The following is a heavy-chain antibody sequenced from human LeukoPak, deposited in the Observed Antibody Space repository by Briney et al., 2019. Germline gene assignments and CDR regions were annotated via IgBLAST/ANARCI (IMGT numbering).Heavy chain of an antibody. CDR2: IIPIFGTA. CDR3: ARTYSSTGTLGFDY. CDR1: GGTFSSYA. V-gene: IGHV1-69*13. Sequence: SVKVSCKASGGTFSSYAISWVRQAPGQGLEWMGGIIPIFGTANYAQKFQGRVTITADESTSTAYMELNSLRSEDTAVYYCARTYSSTGTLGFDYWGQGALVTVSS. D-gene: IGHD6-13*01. J-gene: IGHJ4*02.